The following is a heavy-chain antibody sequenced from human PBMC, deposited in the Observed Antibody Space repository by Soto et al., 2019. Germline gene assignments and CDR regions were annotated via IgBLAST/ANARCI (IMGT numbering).Heavy chain of an antibody. CDR2: ISYSGST. D-gene: IGHD6-13*01. CDR1: GGSISSYY. V-gene: IGHV4-59*01. J-gene: IGHJ4*02. Sequence: SETLSLTCTVSGGSISSYYWSWIRQPPGKGLEWIGYISYSGSTNYNPSLKSRVTISVDTSKNQFSLKLSSVTAADTAVYYCARTDTGDSSSWWVSYFDYWGQGTLVTVSS. CDR3: ARTDTGDSSSWWVSYFDY.